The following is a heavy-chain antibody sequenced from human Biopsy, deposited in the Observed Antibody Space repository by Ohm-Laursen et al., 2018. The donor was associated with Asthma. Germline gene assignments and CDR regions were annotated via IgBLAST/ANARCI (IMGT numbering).Heavy chain of an antibody. V-gene: IGHV1-3*01. CDR3: ARTYYDFLTGQVNDAFDI. CDR1: GYTFISYA. CDR2: INAGNGNT. J-gene: IGHJ3*02. D-gene: IGHD3-9*01. Sequence: GSSVKVSCKASGYTFISYAIHWVRQAPGQRLEWMGWINAGNGNTKYSQKFQGRVTITRDTSASTAYMELSSLRSEDTAVYYCARTYYDFLTGQVNDAFDIWGQGTMVTVS.